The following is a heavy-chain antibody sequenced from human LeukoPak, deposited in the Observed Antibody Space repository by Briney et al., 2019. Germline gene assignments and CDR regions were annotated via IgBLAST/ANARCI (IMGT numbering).Heavy chain of an antibody. CDR3: ARDYYSDRSGYYYNEAFDI. V-gene: IGHV4-61*02. CDR1: GGSISSGTYY. Sequence: SQTLSLTCTVSGGSISSGTYYWSWIRQPAGKGLEWIGRIYTSGSTNYNPSLKSRVTISLDTSKNQFSLKLSPVTAADTAVYYCARDYYSDRSGYYYNEAFDIRGQGTMVAVSS. J-gene: IGHJ3*02. CDR2: IYTSGST. D-gene: IGHD3-22*01.